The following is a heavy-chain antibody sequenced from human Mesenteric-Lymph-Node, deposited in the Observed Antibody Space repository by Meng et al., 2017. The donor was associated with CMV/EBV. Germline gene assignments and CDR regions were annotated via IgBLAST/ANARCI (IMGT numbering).Heavy chain of an antibody. CDR3: AAHRDAFDI. J-gene: IGHJ3*02. V-gene: IGHV1-69*04. CDR1: GYTFTSYG. CDR2: IIPILGIA. Sequence: SVKVSCKASGYTFTSYGFSWVRQAPGQGLEWMGRIIPILGIANYAQKFQGRVTITADKSTSTAYMELSSLRSEDTAVYYCAAHRDAFDIWGQGTMVTVSS.